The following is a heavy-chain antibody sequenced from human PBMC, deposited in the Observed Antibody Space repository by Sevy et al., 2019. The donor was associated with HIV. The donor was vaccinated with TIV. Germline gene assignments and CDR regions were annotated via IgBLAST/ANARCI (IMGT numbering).Heavy chain of an antibody. CDR2: IHGGDDTT. Sequence: GGSLRLSCAASGFTFSSYEMNWVRQAPGKGLEWVAAIHGGDDTTHYGDSVKGRFTISRDSFKNILYLQMDSLRVEDTAVYYCAKDILGWAFDYWGHGTLVTVSS. J-gene: IGHJ4*01. V-gene: IGHV3-23*01. CDR1: GFTFSSYE. D-gene: IGHD3-3*01. CDR3: AKDILGWAFDY.